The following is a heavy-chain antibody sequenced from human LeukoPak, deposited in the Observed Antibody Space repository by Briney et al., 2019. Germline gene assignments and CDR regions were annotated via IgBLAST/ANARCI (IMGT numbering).Heavy chain of an antibody. CDR2: IRSKANSYAT. CDR3: TRHLDYYGSGSYYGDP. J-gene: IGHJ5*02. D-gene: IGHD3-10*01. Sequence: SGGSLRLSCAASGFTFSGSAMHWVRQACGKGLEWVGRIRSKANSYATAYAASVKGRFTISRDDSKNTAYLQMNSLKTEDTAVYYCTRHLDYYGSGSYYGDPWGQGTLVTVSS. V-gene: IGHV3-73*01. CDR1: GFTFSGSA.